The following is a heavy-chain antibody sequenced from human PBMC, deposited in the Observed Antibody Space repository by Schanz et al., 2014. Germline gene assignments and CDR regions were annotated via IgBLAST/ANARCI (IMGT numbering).Heavy chain of an antibody. V-gene: IGHV3-23*04. D-gene: IGHD1-1*01. Sequence: VQLVDSGGGLVQPGGSLRLSCLASGFAFSSYGMNWLRQAPGKGLEWVSVIGVDGTTTYYADSVKGRFTISRDNSKNTLYLQMDSLRAEDTAVYFCAKKVPAYNPFDSWGQGTLVTVSS. CDR1: GFAFSSYG. CDR2: IGVDGTTT. J-gene: IGHJ4*02. CDR3: AKKVPAYNPFDS.